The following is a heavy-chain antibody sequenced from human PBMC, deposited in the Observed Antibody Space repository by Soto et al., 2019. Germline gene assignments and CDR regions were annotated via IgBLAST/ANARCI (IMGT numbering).Heavy chain of an antibody. Sequence: SETLSLTSTVSGGSISSGDDYWSWIRQPPGKGLEWIGYIYYSGSTYYNPSLKSRVTISVDTSKNQFSLKLSSVTAADTAVYYCAVEVILTGYYHWGQGTLVTVSS. CDR1: GGSISSGDDY. J-gene: IGHJ4*02. D-gene: IGHD3-9*01. CDR3: AVEVILTGYYH. V-gene: IGHV4-30-4*01. CDR2: IYYSGST.